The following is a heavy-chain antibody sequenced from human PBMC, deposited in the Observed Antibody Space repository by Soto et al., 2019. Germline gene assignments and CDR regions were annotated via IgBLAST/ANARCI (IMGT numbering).Heavy chain of an antibody. CDR2: ISYDGRNT. V-gene: IGHV3-30*18. Sequence: QVQLVESGGGVVQPGRSLRLSCAGSGFTFSSYGMHWVRQAPDKGPEWVAVISYDGRNTYYADSVKGRFTISRDNSKNTLYLQMNSLRAEDTAVYYCAKDPAGYSIPFDPWGQGTRVTVYS. CDR1: GFTFSSYG. CDR3: AKDPAGYSIPFDP. J-gene: IGHJ5*02. D-gene: IGHD6-13*01.